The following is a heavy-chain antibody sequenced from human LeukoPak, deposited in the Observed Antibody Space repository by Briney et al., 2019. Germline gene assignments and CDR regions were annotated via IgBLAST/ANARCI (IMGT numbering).Heavy chain of an antibody. Sequence: PGGSLRLSCAASGFTFSSYAIHWVRQAPGKGLEWVAVISYDGSNKYYADSVKGRFTISRDNSKNTLYLQMNSLRAEDTAVYYCARDYDYEDAGGFDYWGQGTLVTVSS. J-gene: IGHJ4*02. CDR2: ISYDGSNK. V-gene: IGHV3-30*04. D-gene: IGHD3-22*01. CDR1: GFTFSSYA. CDR3: ARDYDYEDAGGFDY.